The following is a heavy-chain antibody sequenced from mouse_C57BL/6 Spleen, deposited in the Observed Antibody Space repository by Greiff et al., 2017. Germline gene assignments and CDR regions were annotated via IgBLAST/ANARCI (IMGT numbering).Heavy chain of an antibody. V-gene: IGHV1-39*01. D-gene: IGHD1-1*01. Sequence: EVQLQQSGPELVKPGASVKISCKASGYSFTDYNMNWVKQSNGKSLEWIGVINPNYGTTSYNQKFKGKATLTVDQSSSTAYMQLNSLTSEDSAVYYYARRRSTVVATQEAIDYWGQGTSVTVSS. CDR3: ARRRSTVVATQEAIDY. J-gene: IGHJ4*01. CDR2: INPNYGTT. CDR1: GYSFTDYN.